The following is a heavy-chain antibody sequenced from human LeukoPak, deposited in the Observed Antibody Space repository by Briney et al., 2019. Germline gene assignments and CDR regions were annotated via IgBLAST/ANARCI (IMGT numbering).Heavy chain of an antibody. D-gene: IGHD3-10*02. J-gene: IGHJ3*02. CDR2: IKEDESEK. CDR1: GFAFSSYF. CDR3: AISMLGRGTIAGSSAFNM. V-gene: IGHV3-7*01. Sequence: GGSLRLSCAASGFAFSSYFMSWVRQAPGKGLELVANIKEDESEKYYVDSVKGRFTISRDNAKNSLYLQINSLRVDDTAVYYCAISMLGRGTIAGSSAFNMWGQGTMVIVSS.